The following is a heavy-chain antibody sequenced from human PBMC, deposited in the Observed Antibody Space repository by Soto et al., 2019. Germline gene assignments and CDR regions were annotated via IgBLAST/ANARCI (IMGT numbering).Heavy chain of an antibody. Sequence: LRLSCAASGFTFSDYYMSWIRQAPGKGLEWVSYISSSSSYTNYADSVKGRFTISRDNAKNSLYLQMNSLRAEDTAVYYCAAGASGPRPYYWGQGTLVTVSS. D-gene: IGHD5-12*01. CDR3: AAGASGPRPYY. CDR2: ISSSSSYT. CDR1: GFTFSDYY. J-gene: IGHJ4*02. V-gene: IGHV3-11*06.